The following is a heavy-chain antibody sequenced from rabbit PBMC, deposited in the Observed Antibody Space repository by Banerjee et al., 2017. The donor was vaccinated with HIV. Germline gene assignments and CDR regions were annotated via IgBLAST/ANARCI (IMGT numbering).Heavy chain of an antibody. CDR2: IYTSSGST. V-gene: IGHV1S45*01. D-gene: IGHD1-1*01. J-gene: IGHJ4*01. Sequence: QEQLVESGGDLVKPGASLTLTCTASGFSFSSSYWVWWVRQAPGKGLELIACIYTSSGSTWYASWVNGRFTISKTSSTTVTLQMTSLTVADTATYFCARDDAIYSGYHLNLWGPGTLVTVS. CDR3: ARDDAIYSGYHLNL. CDR1: GFSFSSSYW.